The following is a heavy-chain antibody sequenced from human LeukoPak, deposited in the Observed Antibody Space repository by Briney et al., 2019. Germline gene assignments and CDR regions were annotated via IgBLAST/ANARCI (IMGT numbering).Heavy chain of an antibody. CDR2: ISGDGRAI. Sequence: GGSLRLSCVASGFAFSSYEMSWIRQAPGRGLEWVSFISGDGRAIHYADSVKGRFTISADNARNSVFLQMNSLRAEDTAVYYCATSLSGWFGPSAYYCGQGTLVTVSS. CDR3: ATSLSGWFGPSAYY. J-gene: IGHJ4*02. CDR1: GFAFSSYE. V-gene: IGHV3-48*03. D-gene: IGHD6-19*01.